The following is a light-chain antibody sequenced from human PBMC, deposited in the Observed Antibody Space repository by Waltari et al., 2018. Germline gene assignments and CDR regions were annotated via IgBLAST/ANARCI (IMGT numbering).Light chain of an antibody. Sequence: DIVMTQSPDSLAVSLGARAPINCKSSLSVLYSSNNKNYLAWYQQKPGQPPKLLIYWASTRESGVPDRFSGSGSGTDFTLTISSLQAEDVAVYYCQQYYSTPPAFGQGTKVEIK. CDR3: QQYYSTPPA. CDR1: LSVLYSSNNKNY. J-gene: IGKJ1*01. CDR2: WAS. V-gene: IGKV4-1*01.